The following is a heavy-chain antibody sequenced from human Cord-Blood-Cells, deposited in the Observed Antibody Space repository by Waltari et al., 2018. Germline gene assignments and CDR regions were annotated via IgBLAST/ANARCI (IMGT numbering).Heavy chain of an antibody. V-gene: IGHV1-69*01. Sequence: QVQLVQSGAEVKKPGSSVKVSCKASGGTFSSYAISWARQAPGQRREWMGGISPIFGTANYAQKFQGRVTITADESTSTAYMELSSLRSDDTAVYYCARVRENSYGYSGGLYYFDYWGQGTLVTVSS. CDR1: GGTFSSYA. J-gene: IGHJ4*02. D-gene: IGHD5-18*01. CDR3: ARVRENSYGYSGGLYYFDY. CDR2: ISPIFGTA.